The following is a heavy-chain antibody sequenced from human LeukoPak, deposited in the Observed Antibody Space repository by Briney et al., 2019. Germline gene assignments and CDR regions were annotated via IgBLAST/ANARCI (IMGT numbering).Heavy chain of an antibody. CDR3: AKDGPSLTGSSSGYFDY. V-gene: IGHV3-30*02. CDR1: GFTFSSYG. CDR2: IRYDGSNK. D-gene: IGHD6-6*01. Sequence: GGSLRLSCAAPGFTFSSYGMHWVRQAPGKGLEWVAFIRYDGSNKYYADSVKGRFTISRDNSKNTLYLQMNSLRAEDTAVYYCAKDGPSLTGSSSGYFDYWGQGTLVTVSS. J-gene: IGHJ4*02.